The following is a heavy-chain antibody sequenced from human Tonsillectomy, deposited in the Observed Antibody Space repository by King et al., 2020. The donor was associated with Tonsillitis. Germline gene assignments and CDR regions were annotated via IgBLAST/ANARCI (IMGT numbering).Heavy chain of an antibody. V-gene: IGHV1-2*04. CDR2: INPNSGGT. J-gene: IGHJ6*02. CDR1: GYTFTGYY. CDR3: AREREVYDVWSGPYYYYYGMDV. Sequence: VQLVESGAEVKKPGASVKVSCKASGYTFTGYYMHWVRQAPGQGLEWMGWINPNSGGTNYAQKFQGWVTMTRDTSISTAYMELSRLISDDTAVYYCAREREVYDVWSGPYYYYYGMDVWGQGTTVTVSS. D-gene: IGHD3-3*01.